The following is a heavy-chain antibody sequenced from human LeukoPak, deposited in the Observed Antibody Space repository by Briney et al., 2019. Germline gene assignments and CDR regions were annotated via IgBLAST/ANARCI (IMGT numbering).Heavy chain of an antibody. D-gene: IGHD6-19*01. Sequence: QPGGSQRLSCAASGFTFSSYAMSWVRQAPGKGLEWVSAISAGGGNTYDADSVKGRFTISRDNSKNTLYLQMSSLRAEDTAVYYCAKGISVARAYYFADWGQGTLVTVSS. CDR2: ISAGGGNT. J-gene: IGHJ4*02. V-gene: IGHV3-23*01. CDR1: GFTFSSYA. CDR3: AKGISVARAYYFAD.